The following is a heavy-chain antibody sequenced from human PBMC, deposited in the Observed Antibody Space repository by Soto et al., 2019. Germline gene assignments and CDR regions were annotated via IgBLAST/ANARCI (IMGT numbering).Heavy chain of an antibody. CDR3: ERERGVMLDNFFYY. CDR1: GFTFETYA. D-gene: IGHD2-8*01. CDR2: ISYNGENR. J-gene: IGHJ4*02. V-gene: IGHV3-30*04. Sequence: QVQLVESGGGVVQPGKSLRLSCSASGFTFETYAMHWVRQAPGRGLEWVAVISYNGENRFYADSVNGRFTIYRDKYKNTLFLQMNSLRTEDAAVYFCERERGVMLDNFFYYWGRGTLVTVSS.